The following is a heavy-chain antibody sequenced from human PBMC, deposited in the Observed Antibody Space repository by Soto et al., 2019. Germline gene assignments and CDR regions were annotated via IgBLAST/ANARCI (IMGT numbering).Heavy chain of an antibody. CDR1: GYTFTGYY. D-gene: IGHD5-12*01. J-gene: IGHJ4*02. CDR2: INPNSGGT. V-gene: IGHV1-2*02. Sequence: ASVKVSCKASGYTFTGYYMHWVRQAPGQGLEWMGWINPNSGGTNYAQKFQGRVTMTRDTSISTAYMELSRLRSDDTAVYYCAAAYGYSGYDGCWGQGTLVTVSS. CDR3: AAAYGYSGYDGC.